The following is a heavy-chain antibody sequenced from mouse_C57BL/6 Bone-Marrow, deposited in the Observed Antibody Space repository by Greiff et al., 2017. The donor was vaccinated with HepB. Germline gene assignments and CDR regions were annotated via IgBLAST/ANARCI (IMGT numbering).Heavy chain of an antibody. V-gene: IGHV14-1*01. Sequence: EVQLQQSGAELVRPGASVKLYCTASGFNIKDYYMHWVKQSPEQGLEWIGRIDPEDGDTEYAPKFQGKATMTADTSSNTAYLQLSSLTSEDTAVYYYTPLLLPPFAYWGQGTLVTVSA. CDR2: IDPEDGDT. CDR1: GFNIKDYY. CDR3: TPLLLPPFAY. D-gene: IGHD1-1*01. J-gene: IGHJ3*01.